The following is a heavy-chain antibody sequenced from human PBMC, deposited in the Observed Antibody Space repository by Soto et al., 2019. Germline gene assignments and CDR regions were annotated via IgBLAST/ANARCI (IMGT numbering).Heavy chain of an antibody. D-gene: IGHD6-6*01. V-gene: IGHV4-31*03. CDR1: GGSISSGGYY. CDR3: ARGLTIAARHDAFDI. J-gene: IGHJ3*02. CDR2: IYYSGST. Sequence: QVQLQESGPGLVKPSQTLSLTCTVSGGSISSGGYYWSWIRQHPGKGLEWIGYIYYSGSTYYNPSLKSRVTISVDTSKNQCSLKLSSVTAADTAVYYCARGLTIAARHDAFDIWGQGTMVTVSS.